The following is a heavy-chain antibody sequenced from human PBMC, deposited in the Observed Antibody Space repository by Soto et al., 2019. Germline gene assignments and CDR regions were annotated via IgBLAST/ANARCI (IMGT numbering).Heavy chain of an antibody. Sequence: GGSLRLSCAASGFTFSSYAMSWVRQAPGKGLEWVSAISGSGGSTYYADSVKGRFTISRDNSKNTLYLQMNRLRAEDTAVYYCAKYPLWFGELLSDYYYYMDVWGKGTTVTVSS. D-gene: IGHD3-10*01. CDR3: AKYPLWFGELLSDYYYYMDV. CDR2: ISGSGGST. CDR1: GFTFSSYA. V-gene: IGHV3-23*01. J-gene: IGHJ6*03.